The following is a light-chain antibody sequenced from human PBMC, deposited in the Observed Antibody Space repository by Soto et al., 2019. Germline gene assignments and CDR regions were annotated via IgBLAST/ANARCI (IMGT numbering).Light chain of an antibody. Sequence: EIMMTQSPATLSVSPGEGATLSCRASQSLSSSLAWYQQKPGQAPRLLIYGASSRATGIPARFSGSGPGTEFTLTISSLQSEDFAVYFCQQYHDWPLTFGGGTKVDI. CDR1: QSLSSS. V-gene: IGKV3D-15*01. J-gene: IGKJ4*01. CDR2: GAS. CDR3: QQYHDWPLT.